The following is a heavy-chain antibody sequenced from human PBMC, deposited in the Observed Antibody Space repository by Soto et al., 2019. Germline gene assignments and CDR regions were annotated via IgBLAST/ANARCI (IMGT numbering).Heavy chain of an antibody. CDR1: GGSFTDHY. J-gene: IGHJ4*02. CDR3: ARGISMRVGDQTDAPDKYYFDS. Sequence: QVQLQQWCAGLLKPSETLSLTCAVYGGSFTDHYWTWIRQPPGKGLEWVGEVNHRGITNCNPSLKSRVTISADTSKNQFSLKLKSVTAADTAVYYCARGISMRVGDQTDAPDKYYFDSWGRGTLVTVSS. V-gene: IGHV4-34*01. D-gene: IGHD3-22*01. CDR2: VNHRGIT.